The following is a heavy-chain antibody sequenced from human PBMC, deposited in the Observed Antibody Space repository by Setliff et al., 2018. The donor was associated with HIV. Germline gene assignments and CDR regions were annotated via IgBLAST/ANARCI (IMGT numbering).Heavy chain of an antibody. CDR1: GSTFTNYT. Sequence: SVKVSCKASGSTFTNYTIIWVRQAPGQGLEWMGGIIPIFGTANYAQKFQGRVTITADVSTSTAYMELSSLRSEDTAVYYCARNWAATVGGWFDPWGQGTPVTVSS. V-gene: IGHV1-69*13. D-gene: IGHD2-15*01. CDR3: ARNWAATVGGWFDP. CDR2: IIPIFGTA. J-gene: IGHJ5*02.